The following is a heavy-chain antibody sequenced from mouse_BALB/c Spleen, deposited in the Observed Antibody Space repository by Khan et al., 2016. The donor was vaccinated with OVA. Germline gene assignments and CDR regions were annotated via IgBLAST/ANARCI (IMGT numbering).Heavy chain of an antibody. CDR2: INTYTGEP. V-gene: IGHV9-3-1*01. J-gene: IGHJ4*01. CDR1: GYTFPHYG. CDR3: ARPPYYSYTLDH. D-gene: IGHD2-10*01. Sequence: QIQLVQSGPELKKPGETVKISCKASGYTFPHYGMNWVKQSPGKALKWMGWINTYTGEPTYADDFKGRFAFSLETYASTAYLQINNLKDEDTSTYFCARPPYYSYTLDHWGQGTSVTVSS.